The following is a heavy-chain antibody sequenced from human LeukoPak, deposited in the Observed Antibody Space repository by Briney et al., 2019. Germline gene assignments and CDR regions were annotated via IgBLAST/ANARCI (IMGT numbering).Heavy chain of an antibody. CDR2: INSDGSST. J-gene: IGHJ4*02. CDR3: AREGRYYGSGSYPDFDY. D-gene: IGHD3-10*01. Sequence: GGSLRLSCAASGVTFSNYIMNWVRQAPGKGLVWVSRINSDGSSTSYADSVKGRFTISRDNAKNTLYLQMNSLRAEDTAVYYCAREGRYYGSGSYPDFDYWGQGTLVTVS. CDR1: GVTFSNYI. V-gene: IGHV3-74*01.